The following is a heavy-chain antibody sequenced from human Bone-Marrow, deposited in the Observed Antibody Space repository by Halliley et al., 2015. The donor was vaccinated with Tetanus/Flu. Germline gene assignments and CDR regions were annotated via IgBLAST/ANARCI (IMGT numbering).Heavy chain of an antibody. Sequence: LRLSCTVSGDSISSDPYYWAWIRQPPGKGLEWIGSVFYSGGTYYNPSLTSRVTISIDSSKNQFSLKLTSLTAADTAVYFCARQGCANGVCYPTLDFWGQGTLVTVSS. D-gene: IGHD2-8*01. V-gene: IGHV4-39*01. CDR3: ARQGCANGVCYPTLDF. CDR1: GDSISSDPYY. CDR2: VFYSGGT. J-gene: IGHJ4*02.